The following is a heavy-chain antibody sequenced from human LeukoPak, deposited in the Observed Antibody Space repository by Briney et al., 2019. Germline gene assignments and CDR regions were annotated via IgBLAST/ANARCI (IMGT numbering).Heavy chain of an antibody. J-gene: IGHJ4*02. Sequence: GGCLRLSCVASGFTLSNYWMHWVRHAPGEGRVWVSCINSDGSSTSYADSGKGRFTISKDNAKNTLYLQINSLRAEDTAVYYCAREGHYYDSSGCDYWGQGTLVTVSS. V-gene: IGHV3-74*01. CDR1: GFTLSNYW. CDR2: INSDGSST. CDR3: AREGHYYDSSGCDY. D-gene: IGHD3-22*01.